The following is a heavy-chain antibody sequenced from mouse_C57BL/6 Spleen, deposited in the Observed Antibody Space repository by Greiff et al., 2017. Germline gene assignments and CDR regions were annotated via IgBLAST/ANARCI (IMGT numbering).Heavy chain of an antibody. CDR1: GFTFSSYA. V-gene: IGHV5-4*01. D-gene: IGHD4-1*01. J-gene: IGHJ2*01. CDR3: ARDKLGHYFDY. CDR2: ISDGGSYT. Sequence: EVQLVESGGGLVKPGGSLKLSCAASGFTFSSYAMSWVRQTPEKRLEWVATISDGGSYTYYPDNVKGRFTISRDNAKNNLYLQMSHLKSEDTAMYYCARDKLGHYFDYWGQGTTLTVSS.